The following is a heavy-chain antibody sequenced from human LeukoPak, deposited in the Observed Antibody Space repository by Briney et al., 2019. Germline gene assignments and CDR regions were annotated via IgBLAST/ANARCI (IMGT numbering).Heavy chain of an antibody. CDR2: IYYSGST. Sequence: PSQTLSLTCTVSGGSISSGDYYWSWIRQPPGKGLEWIGYIYYSGSTYYNPSLKSRVTISVDTSKNQFSLKLSPVTAADTAVYYCARAPTHYDILTALDYWGQGTLVTVSS. CDR3: ARAPTHYDILTALDY. J-gene: IGHJ4*02. CDR1: GGSISSGDYY. D-gene: IGHD3-9*01. V-gene: IGHV4-30-4*08.